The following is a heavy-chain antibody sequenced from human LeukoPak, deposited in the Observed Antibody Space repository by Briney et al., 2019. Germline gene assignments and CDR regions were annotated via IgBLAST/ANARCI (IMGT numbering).Heavy chain of an antibody. Sequence: GASVKVSCKASGGTFSSYAISWVRQAPGQGLEWMGGIIPIFGTANYAQKFQGRVTITADESTSTAYMELSSLRSEDTAVYYCAADRLGDSSGYSNRFDPWGQGTLVTVSS. CDR2: IIPIFGTA. CDR3: AADRLGDSSGYSNRFDP. CDR1: GGTFSSYA. J-gene: IGHJ5*02. V-gene: IGHV1-69*13. D-gene: IGHD3-22*01.